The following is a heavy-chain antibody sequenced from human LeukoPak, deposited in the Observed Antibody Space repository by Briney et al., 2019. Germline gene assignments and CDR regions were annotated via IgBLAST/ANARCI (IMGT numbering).Heavy chain of an antibody. CDR1: GDSVSSTTAA. CDR3: ARDVWGYDY. Sequence: SQTLSLTCAISGDSVSSTTAAWYWIRQSPSRGLEWLGRTYYRSKWYNDYAVSMKSRIIINPDTSKNQFSLQLNSVTPDDTAVYYCARDVWGYDYWGQGTLVTVSS. J-gene: IGHJ4*02. V-gene: IGHV6-1*01. CDR2: TYYRSKWYN. D-gene: IGHD7-27*01.